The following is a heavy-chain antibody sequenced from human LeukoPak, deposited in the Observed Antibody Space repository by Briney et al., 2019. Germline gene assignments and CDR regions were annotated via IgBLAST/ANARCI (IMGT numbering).Heavy chain of an antibody. D-gene: IGHD2-2*03. V-gene: IGHV3-23*01. CDR3: ATHGSAHYYMDV. J-gene: IGHJ6*03. Sequence: ETLSLTCAVYGGSFSGYYWSWIRQPPGKGLEWVSSIFPSGGEIHYADSVKGRFTISRDNSKNTLHLQMNSLRAEDTAVYYCATHGSAHYYMDVWGKGTTVTISS. CDR1: GGSFSGYY. CDR2: IFPSGGEI.